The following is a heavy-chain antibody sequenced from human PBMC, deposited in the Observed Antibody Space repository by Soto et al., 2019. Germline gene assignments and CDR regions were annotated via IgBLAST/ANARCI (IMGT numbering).Heavy chain of an antibody. D-gene: IGHD4-17*01. CDR1: GGSFSGYY. V-gene: IGHV4-34*01. J-gene: IGHJ4*02. CDR2: INHSGTT. Sequence: QVQLQPWGAGLLKPSETLSLTCAVYGGSFSGYYCSWVRQSPRKGLEWIGEINHSGTTKYNPSLKNRLTISVDTSKNQFSLKLSSVTAADTALYYCVACDYGNYPRYWGQGTLVTGSS. CDR3: VACDYGNYPRY.